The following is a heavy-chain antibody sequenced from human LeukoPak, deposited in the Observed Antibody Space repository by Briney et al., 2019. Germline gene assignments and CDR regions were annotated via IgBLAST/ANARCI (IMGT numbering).Heavy chain of an antibody. CDR1: GGSISSYY. D-gene: IGHD2-2*01. Sequence: SETLSLTCTVSGGSISSYYWSWIRRPAGKGLEWIGRIYTSGSTNYNPSLKSRVTMSVDTSKNQFSLKLSSVTAADTAVYYCARWGKMRVPAAQRKYDWFDPWGQGTLVTVSS. V-gene: IGHV4-4*07. CDR2: IYTSGST. J-gene: IGHJ5*02. CDR3: ARWGKMRVPAAQRKYDWFDP.